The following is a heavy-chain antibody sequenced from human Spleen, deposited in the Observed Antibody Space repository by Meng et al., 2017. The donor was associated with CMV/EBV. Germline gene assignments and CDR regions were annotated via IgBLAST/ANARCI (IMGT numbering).Heavy chain of an antibody. CDR3: ARDCSSTSCFGDY. V-gene: IGHV1-2*06. Sequence: QVQLVQSGSEVKQPGASVKVSCKASGYTFTGYYMHWVRQAPGQGLEWMGRINPNSGGTNYAQKFQGRVTMTRDTSISTAYMELSRLRSDDTAVYYCARDCSSTSCFGDYWGQGTLVTVSS. D-gene: IGHD2-2*01. J-gene: IGHJ4*02. CDR2: INPNSGGT. CDR1: GYTFTGYY.